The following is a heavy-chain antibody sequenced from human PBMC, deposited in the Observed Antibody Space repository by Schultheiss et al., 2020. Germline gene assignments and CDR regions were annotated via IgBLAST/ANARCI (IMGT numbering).Heavy chain of an antibody. J-gene: IGHJ4*02. V-gene: IGHV1-2*02. Sequence: GESLKISCKASGYTFTDYYMHWVRQAPGQGLEWVGWINPNSGGTNYAQKFQGRVTMTRDTSISTAYMELTRLRSDDTAVYYCAREASYGYGYWGQGTLVTVSS. CDR1: GYTFTDYY. CDR3: AREASYGYGY. CDR2: INPNSGGT. D-gene: IGHD5-18*01.